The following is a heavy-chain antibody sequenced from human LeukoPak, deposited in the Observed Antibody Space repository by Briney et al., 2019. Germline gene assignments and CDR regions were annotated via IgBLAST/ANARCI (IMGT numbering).Heavy chain of an antibody. J-gene: IGHJ4*02. V-gene: IGHV3-23*01. CDR3: VREGRSMVAFDN. CDR2: ISGSGGNT. CDR1: GFTFSSYG. Sequence: PGGSLRLSCAASGFTFSSYGMSWVRQAPGKGLEWVSAISGSGGNTYYADSVKGRFTISRDNSKNTLYLQMNSLREEDTALYYCVREGRSMVAFDNWGQGVLVTVSS. D-gene: IGHD5-12*01.